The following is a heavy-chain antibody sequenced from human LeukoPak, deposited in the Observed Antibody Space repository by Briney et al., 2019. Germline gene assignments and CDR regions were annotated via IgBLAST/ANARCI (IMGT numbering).Heavy chain of an antibody. CDR3: ARGRHSSSWSPIDY. D-gene: IGHD6-13*01. CDR2: ISSSGSTI. J-gene: IGHJ4*02. V-gene: IGHV3-11*01. CDR1: GFTFSDYY. Sequence: GGSLRLPCAASGFTFSDYYMSWIRQAPGKGLEWVSYISSSGSTIYYADSVKGRFTISRDNAKNSLYLQMNSLRAEDTAVYYCARGRHSSSWSPIDYWGQGTLVTVSS.